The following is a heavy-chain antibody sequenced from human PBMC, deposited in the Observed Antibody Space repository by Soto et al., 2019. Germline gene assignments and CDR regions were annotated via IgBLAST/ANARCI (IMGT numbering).Heavy chain of an antibody. Sequence: QVQLVESGGGVVKPGRSLRLSCTASGFTFDSHTMHWVRQSPGKGLEWVALISFDGSLKYDSDSVKGRFSISRDNSKNTVFLEMNNLRPEDTAVYYCARTYSSSWNYLDYWGQGVQVIVSS. J-gene: IGHJ4*02. D-gene: IGHD6-13*01. CDR2: ISFDGSLK. CDR1: GFTFDSHT. V-gene: IGHV3-30*04. CDR3: ARTYSSSWNYLDY.